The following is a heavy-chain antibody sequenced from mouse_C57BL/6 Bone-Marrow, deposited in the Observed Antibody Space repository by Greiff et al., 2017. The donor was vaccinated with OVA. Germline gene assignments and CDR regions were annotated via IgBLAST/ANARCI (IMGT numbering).Heavy chain of an antibody. CDR3: ARGGDWD. V-gene: IGHV1-26*01. D-gene: IGHD4-1*01. Sequence: EVKLQQSGPELVKPGASVKISCKASGYTFTDYYMNWVKQSHGKSLEWIGDINPNNGGTSYNQKFKGKATLTVDKSSSTAYMELRSLTSEDSAVYYCARGGDWDWGQGTTLTVSS. CDR2: INPNNGGT. CDR1: GYTFTDYY. J-gene: IGHJ2*01.